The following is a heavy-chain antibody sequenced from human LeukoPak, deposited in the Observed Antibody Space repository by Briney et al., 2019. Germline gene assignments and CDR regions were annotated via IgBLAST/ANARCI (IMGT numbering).Heavy chain of an antibody. CDR1: GGSISSYY. CDR3: ARDSYLFLYGMDV. J-gene: IGHJ6*02. V-gene: IGHV4-59*12. D-gene: IGHD3-3*01. Sequence: SETLSLTCTVSGGSISSYYWSWIRQPPGKGLEWIGYIYYSGSTNYNPSLKSRVTISVDTSKNQFSLKLSSVTAADTAVYYCARDSYLFLYGMDVWGQGTTVTVSS. CDR2: IYYSGST.